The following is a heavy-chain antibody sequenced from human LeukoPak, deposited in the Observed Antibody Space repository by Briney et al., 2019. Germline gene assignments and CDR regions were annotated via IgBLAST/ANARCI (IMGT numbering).Heavy chain of an antibody. D-gene: IGHD1/OR15-1a*01. V-gene: IGHV3-74*01. J-gene: IGHJ4*02. CDR2: IKSDGSTT. Sequence: PGGSLRLSCAASGFTFSSYWMHWVRQASGRGLVWVSRIKSDGSTTSYADSVKGRFTISRDNAKNTLYLQMNSLRAEDTAVYYCARTEQQDYWGQGTLVTVSS. CDR1: GFTFSSYW. CDR3: ARTEQQDY.